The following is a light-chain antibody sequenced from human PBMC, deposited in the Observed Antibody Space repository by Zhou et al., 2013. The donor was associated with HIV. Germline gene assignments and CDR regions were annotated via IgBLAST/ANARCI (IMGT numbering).Light chain of an antibody. Sequence: DIQMTQSPSAMSASVGDRVTITCRASQGISNYLAWFQQKPGKVPKRLICAASNLQSGVPSRFSGSGSGTDFTLTISSLQPEDFATYYCQQYNLYPLTFGGGPNWRSN. CDR2: AAS. CDR1: QGISNY. CDR3: QQYNLYPLT. J-gene: IGKJ4*01. V-gene: IGKV1-17*03.